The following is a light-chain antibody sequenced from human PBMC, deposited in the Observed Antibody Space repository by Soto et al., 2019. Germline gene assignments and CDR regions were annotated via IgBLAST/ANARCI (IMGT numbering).Light chain of an antibody. CDR1: SSDVGGYDY. Sequence: QSALTQPASVSGSPGQSVTISCTGTSSDVGGYDYVSWYQQHPGTAPKLILYEVNNRPSGVSNRFSGSKSGNTASLTVSGLQAEDEADYYCSSYAGSNNLVFGGGTKLTVL. CDR3: SSYAGSNNLV. V-gene: IGLV2-8*01. J-gene: IGLJ2*01. CDR2: EVN.